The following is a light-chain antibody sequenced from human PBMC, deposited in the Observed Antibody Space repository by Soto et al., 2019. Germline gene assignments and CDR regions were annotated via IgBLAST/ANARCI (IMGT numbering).Light chain of an antibody. CDR1: SSDVGGYNY. Sequence: QSALTQPASVSGSPGQSITISCTGTSSDVGGYNYVSWYQQHPGKAPKLIIHDVNKRPPGVPDRFSASKSGNTASLTISGLQAEDEADYYCCSYAGEYKYVFGSGTKVTVL. V-gene: IGLV2-11*01. CDR2: DVN. J-gene: IGLJ1*01. CDR3: CSYAGEYKYV.